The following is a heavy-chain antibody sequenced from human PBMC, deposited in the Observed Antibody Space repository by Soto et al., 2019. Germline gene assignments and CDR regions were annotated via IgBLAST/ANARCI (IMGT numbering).Heavy chain of an antibody. J-gene: IGHJ5*02. CDR2: ISYDGSNK. V-gene: IGHV3-30*18. CDR1: GFTFSSYG. Sequence: PGGSLRLSCAASGFTFSSYGMHWVRQAPGKGLEWVAVISYDGSNKYYADSVKGRFTISRDNSKNTLYLQMNSLRAEDTAVYYCAKDSLIAAAGTIEAPWFDPWGQGTLVTVSS. CDR3: AKDSLIAAAGTIEAPWFDP. D-gene: IGHD6-13*01.